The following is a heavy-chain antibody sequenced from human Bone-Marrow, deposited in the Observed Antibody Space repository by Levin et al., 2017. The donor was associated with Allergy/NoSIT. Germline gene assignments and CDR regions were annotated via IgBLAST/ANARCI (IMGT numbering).Heavy chain of an antibody. V-gene: IGHV3-9*01. CDR3: AKGPGMATIKGFIDY. CDR1: GFTFDNFA. D-gene: IGHD5-24*01. CDR2: ISWNSGSI. Sequence: GGSLRLSCAASGFTFDNFAMHWVRQAPGKGLEWVSGISWNSGSIYYADSVKGRFTISRDNAKNSLFLQMNSLRVEDTALYYCAKGPGMATIKGFIDYWGQGTLVTVSS. J-gene: IGHJ4*02.